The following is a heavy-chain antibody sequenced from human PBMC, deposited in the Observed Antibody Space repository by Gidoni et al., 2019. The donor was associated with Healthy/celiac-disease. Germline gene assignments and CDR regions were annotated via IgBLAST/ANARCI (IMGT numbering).Heavy chain of an antibody. V-gene: IGHV4-34*01. CDR1: GGSFSGYY. CDR2: INHSGST. Sequence: QVQLQQWAAGLLKPSETLSLTCAVYGGSFSGYYWSWIRQPPGKGLEWIGEINHSGSTNYNPSLKSRVTISVDTSKNQFSLKLSSVTAAVTAVYYCARGVPRSGYRYYYYYYMDVWGKGTTVTVSS. J-gene: IGHJ6*03. CDR3: ARGVPRSGYRYYYYYYMDV. D-gene: IGHD6-25*01.